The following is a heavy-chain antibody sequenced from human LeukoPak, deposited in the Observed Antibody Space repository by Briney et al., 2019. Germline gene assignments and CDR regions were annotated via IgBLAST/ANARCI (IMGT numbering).Heavy chain of an antibody. CDR2: TNPSGGST. Sequence: GASVKVSCKASGYTFTSYYMHWVRQAPGQGLEWMGITNPSGGSTSYAQKFQGRATMTRDMSTSTVYMELSSLRSEDTAVYYCARDLGVWSHAGWFDPWGQGTLVTVSS. D-gene: IGHD3-10*01. CDR1: GYTFTSYY. J-gene: IGHJ5*02. V-gene: IGHV1-46*01. CDR3: ARDLGVWSHAGWFDP.